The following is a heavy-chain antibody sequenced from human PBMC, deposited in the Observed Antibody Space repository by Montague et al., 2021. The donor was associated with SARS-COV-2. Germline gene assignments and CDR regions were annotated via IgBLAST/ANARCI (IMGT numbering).Heavy chain of an antibody. V-gene: IGHV4-39*01. CDR1: GGSISSTSYY. Sequence: SETLSLTCTVSGGSISSTSYYWGWIRQPPGKGLVWIGSISYSGSTYYKSSLKSRVTISVDTSKNQFSLRLSSVTAADTAVYYCARHITGSGNAFDIWGQGTMVTVSS. J-gene: IGHJ3*02. CDR2: ISYSGST. CDR3: ARHITGSGNAFDI. D-gene: IGHD3-10*01.